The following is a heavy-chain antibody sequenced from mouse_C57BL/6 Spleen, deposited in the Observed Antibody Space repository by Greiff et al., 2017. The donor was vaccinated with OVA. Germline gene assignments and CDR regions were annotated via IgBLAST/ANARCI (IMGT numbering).Heavy chain of an antibody. J-gene: IGHJ1*03. CDR2: SRNPANDYPT. CDR3: ARDPPYDYDWYCEV. Sequence: EVQGVESGGGLVQSGRSLRLSCATSGFTFSDFYMEWVRQAPGTGLEWIAASRNPANDYPTEYRASVHGRFIVSRDTSQSILYLQMNALRAEDTAIYYCARDPPYDYDWYCEVWGTGTTVTVSS. D-gene: IGHD2-4*01. CDR1: GFTFSDFY. V-gene: IGHV7-1*01.